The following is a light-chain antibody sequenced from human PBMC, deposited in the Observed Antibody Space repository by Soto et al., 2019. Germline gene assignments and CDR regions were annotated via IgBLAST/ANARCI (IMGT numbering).Light chain of an antibody. J-gene: IGKJ1*01. V-gene: IGKV3-15*01. CDR3: QQYNSWPT. CDR1: QSVSSY. CDR2: GAS. Sequence: EIVLTQSPATLSLSPGERATLSCRASQSVSSYLAWYQQKLGQAPRLLIYGASTRATGIPARFSGSGSGTEFTLTISGLQPEDFAVYYCQQYNSWPTFGQGTKVDIK.